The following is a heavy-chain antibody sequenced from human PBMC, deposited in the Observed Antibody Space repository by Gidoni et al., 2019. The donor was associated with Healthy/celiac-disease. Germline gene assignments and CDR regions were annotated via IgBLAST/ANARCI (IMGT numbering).Heavy chain of an antibody. D-gene: IGHD3-10*01. CDR2: ISYDGTNK. Sequence: QVQLVESGGGVVQPGRSLRLSCAASGFTFSSYDMHWVRQAPGKGLEWVAVISYDGTNKYYADSVKGRFTISRDNSKNTLYLQMNSLRAEDTAVYYCAYFGESSSSFDYWGQGTLVTVSS. CDR3: AYFGESSSSFDY. CDR1: GFTFSSYD. J-gene: IGHJ4*02. V-gene: IGHV3-30*03.